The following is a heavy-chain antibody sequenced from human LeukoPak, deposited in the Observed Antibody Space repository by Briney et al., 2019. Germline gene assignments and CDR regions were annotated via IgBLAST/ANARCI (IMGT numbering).Heavy chain of an antibody. V-gene: IGHV4-59*01. Sequence: PSETLSLTCTVSDGSITNYDWSWVRQPPGKGLEFIGHVHYSGTANYNPSPRSRVTISIDTSKKHFFLKLKSVTAADTAVYYCARVTEDWFDPWGQGTLVTVSS. CDR1: DGSITNYD. D-gene: IGHD3-16*01. CDR3: ARVTEDWFDP. J-gene: IGHJ5*02. CDR2: VHYSGTA.